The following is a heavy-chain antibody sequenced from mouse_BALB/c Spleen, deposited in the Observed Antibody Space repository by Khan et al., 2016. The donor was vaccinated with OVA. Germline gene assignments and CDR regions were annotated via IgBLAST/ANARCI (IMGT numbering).Heavy chain of an antibody. Sequence: QIQLVQSGPELKKPGETVRISCKASGYTFTTAGIQWVQKMPGKGLKWIGWINTHSGVPKYAEDFKGRFAFSLEISVSTAYLQITNLNNEDTATYFCARGGAAYYRNDGGAMEYWGQGTSGTGSS. CDR2: INTHSGVP. CDR3: ARGGAAYYRNDGGAMEY. D-gene: IGHD2-14*01. J-gene: IGHJ4*01. CDR1: GYTFTTAG. V-gene: IGHV9-4*02.